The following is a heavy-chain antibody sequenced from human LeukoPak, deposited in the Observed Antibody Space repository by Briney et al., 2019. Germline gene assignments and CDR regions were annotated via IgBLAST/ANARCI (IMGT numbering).Heavy chain of an antibody. V-gene: IGHV3-15*01. J-gene: IGHJ3*02. CDR2: IISKTDGGTT. CDR3: TTDRFSSSLDAFDI. CDR1: GFTFSNAW. Sequence: PGGSLRLSCAASGFTFSNAWMSWVRQAPGKGREWVGRIISKTDGGTTDYAAPVKGRFTITRDNSKNTLYLQMNSLKTEDTAVYYCTTDRFSSSLDAFDIWGQGTMVTVSS. D-gene: IGHD6-13*01.